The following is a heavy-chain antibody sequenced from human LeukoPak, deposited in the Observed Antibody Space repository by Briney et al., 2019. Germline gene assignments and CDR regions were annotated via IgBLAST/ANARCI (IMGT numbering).Heavy chain of an antibody. J-gene: IGHJ4*02. CDR3: ATGIHRVSTGVDY. V-gene: IGHV3-48*02. Sequence: PGGSLRLSCAAPGFTFSSYSMNWVRQAPGKGLEWVSYISSSSSTIYYADSVKGRFTISRDNAKNSLYLQMNSLRDEDTAVYYCATGIHRVSTGVDYWGQGTLVTVSS. CDR2: ISSSSSTI. D-gene: IGHD7-27*01. CDR1: GFTFSSYS.